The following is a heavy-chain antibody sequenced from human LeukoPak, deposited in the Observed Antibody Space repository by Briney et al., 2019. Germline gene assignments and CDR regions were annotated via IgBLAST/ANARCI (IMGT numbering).Heavy chain of an antibody. CDR1: GFSLTTNAMC. CDR2: IDWDDGK. V-gene: IGHV2-70*17. D-gene: IGHD3/OR15-3a*01. CDR3: ARGKDYYFDY. Sequence: SGPALVKPTQTLTLTCTFSGFSLTTNAMCVSWIRQPPGKALEWLARIDWDDGKFYSTSLKTRLTISKDTSKSQVVLTMTNMDPVDTATYYCARGKDYYFDYWGLGTLVTVSS. J-gene: IGHJ4*02.